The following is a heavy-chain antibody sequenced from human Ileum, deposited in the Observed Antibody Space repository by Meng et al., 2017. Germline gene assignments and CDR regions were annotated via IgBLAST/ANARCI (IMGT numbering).Heavy chain of an antibody. D-gene: IGHD3-22*01. Sequence: GRLAQPGGSLRLSCIASGFTFTDYHMDWVRQAPGKGLEWVGRGRRARDRHSTVFGASVNGRFTISRDDSTNSVFLQLNSLTVEDTAVYYCTRDYNDGSGRFDIWGQGTLVTVSS. CDR3: TRDYNDGSGRFDI. J-gene: IGHJ4*02. CDR1: GFTFTDYH. CDR2: GRRARDRHST. V-gene: IGHV3-72*01.